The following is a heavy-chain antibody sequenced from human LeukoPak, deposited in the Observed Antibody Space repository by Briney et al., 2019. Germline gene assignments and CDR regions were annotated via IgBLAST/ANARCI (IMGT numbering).Heavy chain of an antibody. V-gene: IGHV1-2*02. Sequence: ASVTVTCMASGYTFTHYYMHRLRQAPAPAMEWMGWINPNSGGTNYAQNVQLSVTITRHTSISTAYRELSRLSSDDMAVYYCARAPFVDLDYWGQGTLVTVPS. CDR3: ARAPFVDLDY. CDR2: INPNSGGT. D-gene: IGHD2/OR15-2a*01. CDR1: GYTFTHYY. J-gene: IGHJ4*02.